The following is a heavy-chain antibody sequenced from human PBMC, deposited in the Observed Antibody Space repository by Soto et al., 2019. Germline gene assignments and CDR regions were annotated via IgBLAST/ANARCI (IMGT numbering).Heavy chain of an antibody. D-gene: IGHD6-19*01. CDR1: GGSISGYY. CDR2: IYYSGST. CDR3: ARRYGWNFDY. J-gene: IGHJ4*02. V-gene: IGHV4-59*08. Sequence: SETLSLTCTVSGGSISGYYWSWIRQPPGKRLEWVGYIYYSGSTNYNPPLKSRVTISVDTSKNQFSLKLSSVTAADTAVYYCARRYGWNFDYWGQGTLVTVSS.